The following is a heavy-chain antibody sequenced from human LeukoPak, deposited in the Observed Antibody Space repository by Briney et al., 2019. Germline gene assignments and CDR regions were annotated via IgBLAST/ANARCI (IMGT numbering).Heavy chain of an antibody. CDR2: IYYSGST. CDR3: ARGRGSATYFYYYMDV. CDR1: GGSISSNSYY. V-gene: IGHV4-61*01. Sequence: SETLSLTCAVSGGSISSNSYYWSWIRQPPGKGLEWIGYIYYSGSTNYNPSLKSRVTISVDTSKNQFSLKLSTVTAADTAVYYCARGRGSATYFYYYMDVWGKGTTVTVSS. D-gene: IGHD3-16*01. J-gene: IGHJ6*03.